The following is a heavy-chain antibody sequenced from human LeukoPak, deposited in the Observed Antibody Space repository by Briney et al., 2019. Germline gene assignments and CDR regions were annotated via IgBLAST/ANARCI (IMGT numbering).Heavy chain of an antibody. CDR3: ARDGRGEFDY. D-gene: IGHD3-10*01. CDR1: GFTLSSYN. CDR2: ISGSSNTI. V-gene: IGHV3-48*01. Sequence: GGSLRLSCAATGFTLSSYNMNWVRQAPGKGLEWVSHISGSSNTIYHADSVKGRFTISRDNAKNSLYLHMNGLRAEDTAVYFCARDGRGEFDYWGQGTLVTVSS. J-gene: IGHJ4*02.